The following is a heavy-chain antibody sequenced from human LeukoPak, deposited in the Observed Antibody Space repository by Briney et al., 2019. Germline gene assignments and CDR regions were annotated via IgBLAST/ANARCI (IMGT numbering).Heavy chain of an antibody. J-gene: IGHJ4*02. CDR3: TTRRQDGW. Sequence: GSLRLSCAASGFSFSSYWMSWVRQAPGKGLEWVGRIKSKIDGGTIDYAAPVKGRFTISRDDSRNTLYLQMNSLKTEDTAVYYCTTRRQDGWWGQGTLVTVSS. CDR2: IKSKIDGGTI. D-gene: IGHD2-15*01. V-gene: IGHV3-15*01. CDR1: GFSFSSYW.